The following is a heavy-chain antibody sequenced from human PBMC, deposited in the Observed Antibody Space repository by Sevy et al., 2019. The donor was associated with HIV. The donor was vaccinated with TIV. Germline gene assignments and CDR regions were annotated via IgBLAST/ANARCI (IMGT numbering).Heavy chain of an antibody. J-gene: IGHJ4*02. D-gene: IGHD3-10*01. Sequence: GESLKISCKGSGYSFTSYWIGWVHQMPGKGLEWMGIIYPGDSDTRYSPSFQGQVTISADKSISTAYLQWSSLKASDTAMYYCARLGVFYGSGSYYTERVLDYWGQGTLVTVSS. CDR2: IYPGDSDT. CDR3: ARLGVFYGSGSYYTERVLDY. V-gene: IGHV5-51*07. CDR1: GYSFTSYW.